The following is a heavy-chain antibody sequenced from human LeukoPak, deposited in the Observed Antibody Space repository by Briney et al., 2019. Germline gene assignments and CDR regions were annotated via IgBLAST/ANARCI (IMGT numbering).Heavy chain of an antibody. V-gene: IGHV3-23*01. CDR2: VSGNGGST. Sequence: PGGSLRLSCAASGFTFSSYSMSWVRQAPGKGLEWVSAVSGNGGSTNYADSVKGRFTISRDNSKNTLYLQMNSLRAEDTAVYYCAKSPGSDYLFYYWGQGTLVTVSS. CDR3: AKSPGSDYLFYY. J-gene: IGHJ4*02. D-gene: IGHD3-22*01. CDR1: GFTFSSYS.